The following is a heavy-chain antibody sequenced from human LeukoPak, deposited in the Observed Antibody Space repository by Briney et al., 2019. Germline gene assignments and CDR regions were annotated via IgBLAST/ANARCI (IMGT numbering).Heavy chain of an antibody. CDR2: INHSGST. D-gene: IGHD4-17*01. J-gene: IGHJ1*01. CDR1: GGSFSGYY. V-gene: IGHV4-34*01. CDR3: ARVITVYNDYEEVAEYFQH. Sequence: SETLSLTCAVYGGSFSGYYWSWIRQPPGKGLEWIGEINHSGSTNYNPSLKSRVTISVDTSKNQFSLKLSSVTAEDTAEYYCARVITVYNDYEEVAEYFQHWGQGTLVIVSS.